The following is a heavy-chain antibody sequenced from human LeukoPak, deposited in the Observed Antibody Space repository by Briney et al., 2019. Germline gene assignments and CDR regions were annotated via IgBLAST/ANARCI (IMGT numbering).Heavy chain of an antibody. CDR2: IWCDGTSK. CDR1: GFTFSHYG. J-gene: IGHJ5*01. Sequence: GGSLSLSCAASGFTFSHYGFHWVRQAPPKGLEWVAVIWCDGTSKFYADSVKGRVTISRDSSQKTVYLEMHSLRTEDTAMYYCAKDAQRGFDYSNSLESWGPGTLVTVSS. V-gene: IGHV3-33*06. D-gene: IGHD4-11*01. CDR3: AKDAQRGFDYSNSLES.